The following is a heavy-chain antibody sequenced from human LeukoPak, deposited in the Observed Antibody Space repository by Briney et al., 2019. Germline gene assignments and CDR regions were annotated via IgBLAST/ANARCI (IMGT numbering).Heavy chain of an antibody. D-gene: IGHD2-2*01. CDR1: GGSINSYY. Sequence: SETLSLTCAVSGGSINSYYWSWLRQPPGKGLEWIGYIYYSGTTNYNPSLKSRVTISVDRSKNQFSLKLSSVTAADTAVYYCARGPGAMYFDFWGQGTLVTVSS. V-gene: IGHV4-59*01. CDR2: IYYSGTT. CDR3: ARGPGAMYFDF. J-gene: IGHJ4*02.